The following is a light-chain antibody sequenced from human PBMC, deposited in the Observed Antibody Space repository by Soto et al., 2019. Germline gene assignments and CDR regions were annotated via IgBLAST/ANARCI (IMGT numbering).Light chain of an antibody. V-gene: IGKV2-28*01. CDR3: MQALQVPHT. CDR2: LGS. Sequence: DLVMTQSPLSLPVTPGEPASISCRSSQSLLYSNGYNYLDWYLQKPGQSPQLLIYLGSNRASGVSDRFSGSGSGTDFTLKISRVEAEDVGVYYCMQALQVPHTFGQGTKLEIK. J-gene: IGKJ2*01. CDR1: QSLLYSNGYNY.